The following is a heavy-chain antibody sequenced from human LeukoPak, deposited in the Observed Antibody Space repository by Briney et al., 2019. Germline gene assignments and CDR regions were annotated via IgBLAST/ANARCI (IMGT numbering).Heavy chain of an antibody. CDR1: GFIFSNYA. CDR3: ATEFWSGYYTGDY. V-gene: IGHV3-23*01. CDR2: IGGVSESF. J-gene: IGHJ4*02. Sequence: GGSLRLSCAASGFIFSNYAMTWVRQAPGKGLEWVSIIGGVSESFYYADSVKGRFTVSRDNSKNTLYLQMNSLRAEDTAVYYCATEFWSGYYTGDYWGQGTLVTVSS. D-gene: IGHD3-3*01.